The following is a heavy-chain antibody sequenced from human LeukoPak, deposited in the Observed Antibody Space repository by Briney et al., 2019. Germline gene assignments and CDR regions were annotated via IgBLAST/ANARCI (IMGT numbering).Heavy chain of an antibody. CDR1: GGSLRSYY. J-gene: IGHJ4*02. Sequence: SETLSLTCTVSGGSLRSYYWSWIRQFPGKGLDWIGNIYYTGGANYNPSLKSRVTISIDTSRSQFSLRLSSVTAADTAVYYCARGRGSGSYYNTRFDYWGQGTLVTVSS. V-gene: IGHV4-59*01. CDR2: IYYTGGA. D-gene: IGHD3-10*01. CDR3: ARGRGSGSYYNTRFDY.